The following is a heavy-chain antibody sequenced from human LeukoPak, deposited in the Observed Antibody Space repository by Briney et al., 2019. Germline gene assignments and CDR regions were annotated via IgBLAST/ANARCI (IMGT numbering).Heavy chain of an antibody. J-gene: IGHJ4*02. Sequence: SETLSLTCTVSGDSISTSNSYWGWIRQPPGKGLEWIGEIYHSGSTNYNPSLKSRVTISVDKSKNQFSLKLSSVTAADTAVYYCARGRKQWLVMPLDYWGQGTLVTVSS. V-gene: IGHV4-39*07. CDR1: GDSISTSNSY. CDR3: ARGRKQWLVMPLDY. CDR2: IYHSGST. D-gene: IGHD6-19*01.